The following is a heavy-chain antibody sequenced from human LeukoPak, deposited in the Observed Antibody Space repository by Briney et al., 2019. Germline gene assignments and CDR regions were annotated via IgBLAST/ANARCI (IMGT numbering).Heavy chain of an antibody. CDR2: IDYDSSHI. V-gene: IGHV3-21*01. CDR1: GYTFSNSA. D-gene: IGHD3-9*01. J-gene: IGHJ4*02. CDR3: ARDPLRYLRVGHYDY. Sequence: PGGSLRLSCAASGYTFSNSAMNWVRQVPGKGLEWVSSIDYDSSHIYYAASVRGRFTISRDNARNSVYLQMNSLRVEDTAVYYCARDPLRYLRVGHYDYWGQGTLVAVSS.